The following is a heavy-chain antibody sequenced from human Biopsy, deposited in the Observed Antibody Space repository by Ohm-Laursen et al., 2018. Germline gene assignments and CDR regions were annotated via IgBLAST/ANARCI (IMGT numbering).Heavy chain of an antibody. CDR1: GFTFSVYA. CDR2: IWYDGSSE. D-gene: IGHD1-26*01. CDR3: ARDPIVGSKADGMDV. Sequence: SLRLSCTASGFTFSVYAMHWVRQAPGKGLEWVAIIWYDGSSEYYADSVKGRFTISRDNSKNTVYLEMNSLRAEDTAVYFCARDPIVGSKADGMDVWGQGTTVTVSS. J-gene: IGHJ6*02. V-gene: IGHV3-33*01.